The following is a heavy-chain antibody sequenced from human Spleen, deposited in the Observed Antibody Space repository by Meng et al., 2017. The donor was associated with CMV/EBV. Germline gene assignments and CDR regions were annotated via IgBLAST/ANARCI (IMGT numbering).Heavy chain of an antibody. D-gene: IGHD4-17*01. Sequence: QIQLVQSGPALRRPGARVKVSCKASGYNFDIYGITWVRQAPGQGLEWVGWVSAENGDTDYGQKFQGRVTVTADTFTNTAYMEMRSLRSDDSAMYYCARAGAAVTTHFDFWGQGTLVTVSS. J-gene: IGHJ4*02. CDR3: ARAGAAVTTHFDF. V-gene: IGHV1-18*01. CDR2: VSAENGDT. CDR1: GYNFDIYG.